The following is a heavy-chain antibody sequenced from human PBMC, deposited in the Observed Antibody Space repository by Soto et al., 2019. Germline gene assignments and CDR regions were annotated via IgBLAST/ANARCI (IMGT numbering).Heavy chain of an antibody. CDR3: ARGPAYIDGWRTFDL. Sequence: VLLQESGPGLLRPSETLSLTCTVSDDSFRGAEYYWSWIRQALGKGPEWIGYTYYNGDTKYNPALGRQLTMSEDTSNTQFSLRLSSVSSADTAVYFCARGPAYIDGWRTFDLWGRGILVTVS. CDR1: DDSFRGAEYY. CDR2: TYYNGDT. V-gene: IGHV4-61*08. D-gene: IGHD6-19*01. J-gene: IGHJ4*02.